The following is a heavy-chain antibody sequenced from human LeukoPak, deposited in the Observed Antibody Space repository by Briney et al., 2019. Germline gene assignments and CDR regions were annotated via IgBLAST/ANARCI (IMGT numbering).Heavy chain of an antibody. CDR3: AKGTYYYDSRTPNDY. J-gene: IGHJ4*02. D-gene: IGHD3-22*01. Sequence: GGSLRLSCAASGFNFSSYAMSLVGQAPGKGLEWVSAISGSGGSTYYADSVKGRFTISRDNSKNTLYLQMNSLRAEDTAVYYCAKGTYYYDSRTPNDYWGQGTLVTVSS. CDR1: GFNFSSYA. V-gene: IGHV3-23*01. CDR2: ISGSGGST.